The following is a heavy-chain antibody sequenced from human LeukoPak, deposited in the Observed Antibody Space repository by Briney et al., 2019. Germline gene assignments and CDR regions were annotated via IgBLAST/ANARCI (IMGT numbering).Heavy chain of an antibody. CDR1: GGSISSYY. D-gene: IGHD3-3*01. Sequence: SETLSLTCTVSGGSISSYYWSWIRQPPGKGLEWIGYIYYSGSTNYNPSLKSRVTISVDTSKNQFSLKLSSVTAADTAVYYCARGHYDFWSGDDAFDIWGQGTMVTVSS. V-gene: IGHV4-59*01. CDR2: IYYSGST. J-gene: IGHJ3*02. CDR3: ARGHYDFWSGDDAFDI.